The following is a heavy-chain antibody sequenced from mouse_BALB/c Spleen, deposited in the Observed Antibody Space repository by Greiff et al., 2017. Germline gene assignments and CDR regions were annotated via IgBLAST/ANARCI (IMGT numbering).Heavy chain of an antibody. J-gene: IGHJ3*01. CDR3: ARGGDSSGYQAWFAY. CDR2: ILPGSGST. Sequence: QVQLQQSGAELMKPGASVKISCKATGYTFSSYWIEWVKQRPGHGLEWIGEILPGSGSTNYNEKFKGKATFTADTSSNTAYMQLSSLTSEDSAVYYCARGGDSSGYQAWFAYWGQGTLVTVSA. V-gene: IGHV1-9*01. CDR1: GYTFSSYW. D-gene: IGHD3-2*01.